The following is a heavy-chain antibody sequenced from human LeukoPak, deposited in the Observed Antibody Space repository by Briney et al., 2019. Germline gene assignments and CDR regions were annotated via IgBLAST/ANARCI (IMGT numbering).Heavy chain of an antibody. CDR2: TFYTGRT. CDR1: GDSIISNTYW. Sequence: PSETLSLTCTVSGDSIISNTYWWDWVRLPPGKGLEWIGATFYTGRTFYNPSLKSRVTISVDTSKNQFSLGLNSATAADTADYYCARRRHNFDFYNVWGQGTRVLVSS. D-gene: IGHD3/OR15-3a*01. CDR3: ARRRHNFDFYNV. V-gene: IGHV4-39*01. J-gene: IGHJ3*01.